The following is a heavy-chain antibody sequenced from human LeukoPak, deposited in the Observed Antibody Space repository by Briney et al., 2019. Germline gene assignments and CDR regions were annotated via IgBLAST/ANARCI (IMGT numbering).Heavy chain of an antibody. J-gene: IGHJ4*02. V-gene: IGHV3-30*02. CDR2: IRYDERNK. CDR1: GFTFSGYG. CDR3: ARSFAY. Sequence: GGSLRLSCAASGFTFSGYGMHWVRQAPGKGLEWVTFIRYDERNKYYADSVKGRFTISRDNSKNTLYLQMNSLRAEDTAVYYCARSFAYWGQGTLVTVSS.